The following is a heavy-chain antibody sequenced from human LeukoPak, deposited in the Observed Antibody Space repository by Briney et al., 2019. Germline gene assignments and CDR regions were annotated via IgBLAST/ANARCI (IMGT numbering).Heavy chain of an antibody. CDR3: AKAFGGSYHNRGFDY. CDR1: GFTFSSYS. CDR2: ISSSSNTI. D-gene: IGHD1-26*01. J-gene: IGHJ4*02. Sequence: QAGGSLRLSCAASGFTFSSYSMNWVRQAPGKGLEWVSYISSSSNTIYYADSVKGRFTISRDNAKNSLSLQMNSLRAEDTALYYCAKAFGGSYHNRGFDYWGQGTQVTVSS. V-gene: IGHV3-48*04.